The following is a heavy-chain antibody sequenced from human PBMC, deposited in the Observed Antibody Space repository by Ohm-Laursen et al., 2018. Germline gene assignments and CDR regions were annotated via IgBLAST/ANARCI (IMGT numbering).Heavy chain of an antibody. CDR1: GFTFDDYA. CDR3: AKSREWELPSWDY. D-gene: IGHD1-26*01. CDR2: ISWNSGSI. V-gene: IGHV3-9*01. Sequence: RSLRLSCTASGFTFDDYAMHWVRQAPGKGLEWVSGISWNSGSIGYADSVKGRFTISRDNAKNSLYLQMNSLRAEDTALYYCAKSREWELPSWDYWGQGTLVTVSS. J-gene: IGHJ4*02.